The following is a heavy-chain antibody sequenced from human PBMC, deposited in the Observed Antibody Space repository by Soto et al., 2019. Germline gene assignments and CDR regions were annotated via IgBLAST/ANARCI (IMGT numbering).Heavy chain of an antibody. D-gene: IGHD2-15*01. V-gene: IGHV3-23*01. CDR2: ISGSGGST. CDR3: AKDRAGYCSGGSCYPEPLGWFDP. Sequence: GGSLRLSCAASGFTFSSYAMSWVRQAPGKGLEWVSAISGSGGSTYYADSVKGRFTISRDNSKNTLYLQMNSLRAEDTAVYYCAKDRAGYCSGGSCYPEPLGWFDPWGQGTLVTVSS. J-gene: IGHJ5*02. CDR1: GFTFSSYA.